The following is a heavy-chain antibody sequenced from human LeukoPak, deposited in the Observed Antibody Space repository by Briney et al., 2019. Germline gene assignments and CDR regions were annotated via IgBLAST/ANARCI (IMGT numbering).Heavy chain of an antibody. J-gene: IGHJ6*02. V-gene: IGHV4-61*01. CDR1: GGSVSSGSYY. CDR2: IYYSGST. CDR3: ARAHQPTWGRYHYGMDV. Sequence: SETLSLTCTVSGGSVSSGSYYWSWIRQPPGKGLEWIGYIYYSGSTNYNPSLKSRVTISVDTSKNQFSLKLSSVTAADTAVYYCARAHQPTWGRYHYGMDVWGQGTTVTVSS. D-gene: IGHD3-16*01.